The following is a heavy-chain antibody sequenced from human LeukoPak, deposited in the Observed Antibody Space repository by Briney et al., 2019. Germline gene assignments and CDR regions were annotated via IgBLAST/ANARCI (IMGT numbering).Heavy chain of an antibody. D-gene: IGHD4-11*01. Sequence: SETLSLTCTVSGGSISSYYWSWIRQPPGKGPEWIGYIYYSGSTNYNPSLKSRVTISVDTSKNQFSLKLSSVTAADTAVYYCARHALYSNYGFDYWGQGTLVTVSS. CDR1: GGSISSYY. V-gene: IGHV4-59*08. J-gene: IGHJ4*02. CDR2: IYYSGST. CDR3: ARHALYSNYGFDY.